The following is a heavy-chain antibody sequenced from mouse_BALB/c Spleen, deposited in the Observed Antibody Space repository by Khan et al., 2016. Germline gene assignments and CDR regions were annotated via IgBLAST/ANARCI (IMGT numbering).Heavy chain of an antibody. D-gene: IGHD2-1*01. Sequence: EVELVESGGGLVRPGGSLKLSCAASGFTFSDYYMYWIRQTPEKRLEWVATISDGGNYPYYPDSVKGRFTISTDNAKNNLYLQMSRLKSEDTAMXYCARTYGNYGYFDVWGAGPTVPVSS. CDR2: ISDGGNYP. CDR3: ARTYGNYGYFDV. J-gene: IGHJ1*01. V-gene: IGHV5-4*02. CDR1: GFTFSDYY.